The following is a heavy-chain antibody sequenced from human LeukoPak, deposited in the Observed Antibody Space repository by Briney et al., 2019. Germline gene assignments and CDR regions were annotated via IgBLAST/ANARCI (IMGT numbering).Heavy chain of an antibody. Sequence: PGGSLRLSCTASGFTFGDYAMSWVRQAPGKGLEGVGLIRCKAYGVKTEYAASVKGRFTISRDDSKSIAYLQMNSLKTEDTAVYYCTSENDVLRFLEWLLPTDYWGQGTLVTVSS. CDR3: TSENDVLRFLEWLLPTDY. CDR2: IRCKAYGVKT. V-gene: IGHV3-49*04. CDR1: GFTFGDYA. J-gene: IGHJ4*02. D-gene: IGHD3-3*01.